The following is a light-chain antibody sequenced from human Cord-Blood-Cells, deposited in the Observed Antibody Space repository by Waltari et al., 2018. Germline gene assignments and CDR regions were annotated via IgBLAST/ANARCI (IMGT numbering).Light chain of an antibody. CDR1: SSDVGSYNL. CDR2: EGS. Sequence: QSALTQPASVSGSPGQSITISCPGTSSDVGSYNLDSWYQQHPGKAPKLMIYEGSKRPSGVSNRFSGSKSGNTASLTISGLQAEDEADYYCCSYAGSSTFYVFGTGTKVTVL. V-gene: IGLV2-23*01. J-gene: IGLJ1*01. CDR3: CSYAGSSTFYV.